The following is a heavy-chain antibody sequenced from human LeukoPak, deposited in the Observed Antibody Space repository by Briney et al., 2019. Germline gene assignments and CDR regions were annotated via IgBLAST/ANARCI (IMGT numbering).Heavy chain of an antibody. CDR2: IIPIFGTA. Sequence: SVKVSCKASGGTFSSYAISWVRQAPGQGLEWMGGIIPIFGTANYAQKFQGRVTITADESTSTAYMELRSLRSDDTAVYYCARGQEYYYYGMDVWGQGTTVTVSS. CDR1: GGTFSSYA. V-gene: IGHV1-69*13. CDR3: ARGQEYYYYGMDV. J-gene: IGHJ6*02.